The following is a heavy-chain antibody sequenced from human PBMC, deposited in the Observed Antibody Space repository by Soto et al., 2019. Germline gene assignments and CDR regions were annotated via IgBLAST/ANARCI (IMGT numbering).Heavy chain of an antibody. D-gene: IGHD3-22*01. V-gene: IGHV1-58*01. CDR1: GFTFTSSA. J-gene: IGHJ1*01. CDR3: AADGGYYDSSGSEYFQH. CDR2: IVVGSGNT. Sequence: QMQLVQSGPEVKKPGTSVKVSCKASGFTFTSSAVQWVRQARGQRLEWIGWIVVGSGNTNYAQKFQERVTITRDMSTSTAYMELSSLRSEDTAVYYCAADGGYYDSSGSEYFQHRGQGTLVTVSS.